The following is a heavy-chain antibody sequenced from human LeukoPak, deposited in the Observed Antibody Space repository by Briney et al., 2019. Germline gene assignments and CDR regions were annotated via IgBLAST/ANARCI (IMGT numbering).Heavy chain of an antibody. D-gene: IGHD3-10*01. V-gene: IGHV4-34*01. CDR1: GGSFSGYY. CDR3: ARGGRWGSGSYYGY. CDR2: INHSGST. Sequence: SETLSLTCAVYGGSFSGYYWSWIRQPPGKGLEGIGEINHSGSTNYNPSLKSRVTISVDTSKNQFSLKLSSVTAADTAVYYCARGGRWGSGSYYGYWGQGTLVTVSS. J-gene: IGHJ4*02.